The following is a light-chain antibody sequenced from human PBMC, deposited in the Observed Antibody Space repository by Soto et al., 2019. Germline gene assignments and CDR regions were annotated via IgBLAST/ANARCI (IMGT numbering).Light chain of an antibody. J-gene: IGKJ3*01. CDR2: SAS. V-gene: IGKV3-20*01. CDR1: QSISSNC. Sequence: EIVLTQSPDTLSLSPGERATLSCRASQSISSNCLVWYQVKSGRSPRVVIHSASIRATDIPDRFSGGGSGTDLSLNISTLQSEDFGVYYCQQCGSPPFSFGPGTKVDIK. CDR3: QQCGSPPFS.